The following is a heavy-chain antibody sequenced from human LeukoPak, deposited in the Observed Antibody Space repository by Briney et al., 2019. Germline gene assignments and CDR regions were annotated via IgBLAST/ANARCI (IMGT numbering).Heavy chain of an antibody. CDR3: ARDRGSYYLFDY. Sequence: GGSLRLSCAASGFTFSSYAMHWVRQAPGKGLEWVAVISYDGSNKYYADSVKGRFTISGDNSKNTLYLQMNSLRAEDTAVYYCARDRGSYYLFDYWGQGTLVTVSS. V-gene: IGHV3-30*01. CDR2: ISYDGSNK. D-gene: IGHD1-26*01. CDR1: GFTFSSYA. J-gene: IGHJ4*02.